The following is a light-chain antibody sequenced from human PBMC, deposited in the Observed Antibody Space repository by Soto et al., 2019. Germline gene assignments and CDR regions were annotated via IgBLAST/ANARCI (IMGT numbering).Light chain of an antibody. CDR2: VAS. J-gene: IGKJ2*01. CDR3: HQSGSSFYT. Sequence: EIVLTQSPGTLSLSPEGRTTLSCRARQSVNSANFAWYQQIPGQAPRLLIYVASSRATALPDRFSGSGSGTDFTLTISGLEPEDFAVYYCHQSGSSFYTFGQGTKLEIK. V-gene: IGKV3-20*01. CDR1: QSVNSAN.